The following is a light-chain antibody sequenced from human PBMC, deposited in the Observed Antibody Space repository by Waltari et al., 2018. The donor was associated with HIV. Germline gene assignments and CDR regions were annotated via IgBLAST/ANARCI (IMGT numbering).Light chain of an antibody. CDR3: SSYAVSNRLV. CDR2: WPT. Sequence: HSALTQPPSASGSPGQRGAISFNGAGSDVGASNDVPWCHQHPGQTPKHVIYWPTKGPSGVPDRFFGSKSDNTASLTVSGLQAEDEAVYYCSSYAVSNRLVFGGGTKLTVL. V-gene: IGLV2-8*01. J-gene: IGLJ3*02. CDR1: GSDVGASND.